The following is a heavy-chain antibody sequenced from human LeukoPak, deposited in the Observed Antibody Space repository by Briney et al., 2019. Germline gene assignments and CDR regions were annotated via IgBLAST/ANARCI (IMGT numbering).Heavy chain of an antibody. V-gene: IGHV4-39*07. D-gene: IGHD4-17*01. J-gene: IGHJ1*01. CDR1: GGSINSSSYY. Sequence: SETLSLTCTVSGGSINSSSYYWGWIRQPPGKGLEWIGSIYYSGSTYYNPSLKSRVTISVDTSKNQFSLKLSSVTAADTAVYYCAKTGSYYGDYFHAEYFQHWGQGTLVTVSS. CDR2: IYYSGST. CDR3: AKTGSYYGDYFHAEYFQH.